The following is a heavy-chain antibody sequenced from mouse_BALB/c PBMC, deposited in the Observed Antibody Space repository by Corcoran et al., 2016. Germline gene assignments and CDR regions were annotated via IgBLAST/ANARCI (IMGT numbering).Heavy chain of an antibody. CDR2: INPYNDGT. Sequence: EVQLQQSGPELVKPGASVKMSCKASGYTFTSYTMNWVKQKPGQGLEWIGYINPYNDGTKYNEKFKGKATLTSDKSSSTAYMELSSLTSEDSAVYYCSSSYGDTCFAYWGPGTLVTVSA. CDR1: GYTFTSYT. V-gene: IGHV1S136*01. CDR3: SSSYGDTCFAY. J-gene: IGHJ3*01. D-gene: IGHD1-1*01.